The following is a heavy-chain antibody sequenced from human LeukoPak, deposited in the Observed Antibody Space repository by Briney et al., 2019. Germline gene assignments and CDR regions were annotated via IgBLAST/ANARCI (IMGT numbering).Heavy chain of an antibody. Sequence: ASVKVSCKASGYTFTTYSINWVRQAPGQGLEWMGWINPNSGGTHYAQKFQGRVTMTRDTSISTAYMELSRLRSDDTAVYYCARDPGYSSPRGDYWGQGTLVTVSS. CDR1: GYTFTTYS. J-gene: IGHJ4*02. D-gene: IGHD5-18*01. CDR3: ARDPGYSSPRGDY. CDR2: INPNSGGT. V-gene: IGHV1-2*02.